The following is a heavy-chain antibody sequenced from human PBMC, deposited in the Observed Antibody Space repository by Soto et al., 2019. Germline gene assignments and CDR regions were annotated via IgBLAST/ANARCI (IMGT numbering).Heavy chain of an antibody. Sequence: PGGSLRLSCSVFGFTFSYSYMHWVRQTPEKGLQYVSSISENGDITYYPDSVKGRFTISRDNSKSMVYLQMSSLRVEDTGVYYCVKDRFVDYWGQGVQVTVSS. CDR1: GFTFSYSY. CDR3: VKDRFVDY. J-gene: IGHJ4*02. V-gene: IGHV3-64D*06. CDR2: ISENGDIT.